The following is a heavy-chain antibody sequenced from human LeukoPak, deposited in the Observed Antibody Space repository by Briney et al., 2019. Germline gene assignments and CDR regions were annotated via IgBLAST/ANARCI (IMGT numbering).Heavy chain of an antibody. CDR2: IIPIFGTA. J-gene: IGHJ4*02. CDR1: GGTFSSYA. D-gene: IGHD5-12*01. V-gene: IGHV1-69*13. CDR3: ARDNIGREYRGYSGCEHNY. Sequence: ASVKVSCKASGGTFSSYAISWVRQAPGQGLEWMGGIIPIFGTANYAQKFQGRVTITADESTSTAYMELSSLRSEDTAVYYCARDNIGREYRGYSGCEHNYWGQGTLVTASS.